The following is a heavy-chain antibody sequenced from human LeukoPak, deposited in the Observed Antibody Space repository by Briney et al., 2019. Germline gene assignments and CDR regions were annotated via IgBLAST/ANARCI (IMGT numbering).Heavy chain of an antibody. CDR3: AKDDAPYVDTAMAAFDY. V-gene: IGHV3-30*02. Sequence: GGSLRLSCAASGFTFSSYGMHWVRQAPGKGLEWVAFIRYDGSNKYYADSVKGRFTISRDNSKNTLYLQMNSLRAEDTAVYYCAKDDAPYVDTAMAAFDYWGQGTLVTVSS. CDR2: IRYDGSNK. D-gene: IGHD5-18*01. CDR1: GFTFSSYG. J-gene: IGHJ4*02.